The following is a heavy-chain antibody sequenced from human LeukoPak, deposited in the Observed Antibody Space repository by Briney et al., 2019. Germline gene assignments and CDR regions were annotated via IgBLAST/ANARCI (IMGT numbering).Heavy chain of an antibody. CDR3: ALLDKLLVSDP. D-gene: IGHD2/OR15-2a*01. Sequence: PGGSLRLSCVASGFTFSGSAMHWVRQAPGKGLEWVSTISNSGSNRYYADSVKGRFTISRDNSKNTLYLQMNGLRADDTAVYYCALLDKLLVSDPWGQGTLVTVSS. V-gene: IGHV3-23*01. J-gene: IGHJ5*02. CDR2: ISNSGSNR. CDR1: GFTFSGSA.